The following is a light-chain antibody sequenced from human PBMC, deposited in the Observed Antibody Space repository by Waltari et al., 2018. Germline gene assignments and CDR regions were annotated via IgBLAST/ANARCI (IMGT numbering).Light chain of an antibody. CDR1: SGSVSSSYH. V-gene: IGLV8-61*01. CDR2: NTN. J-gene: IGLJ3*02. Sequence: QAVVTQEPSFSVSPGGTVTLTCGLSSGSVSSSYHPSWYQQTPGQMPRTLIYNTNTRSSGVPDRFSGSILGNKAALTITGAQADDESDYYCVLYMGNGVLFGGGTKLTVL. CDR3: VLYMGNGVL.